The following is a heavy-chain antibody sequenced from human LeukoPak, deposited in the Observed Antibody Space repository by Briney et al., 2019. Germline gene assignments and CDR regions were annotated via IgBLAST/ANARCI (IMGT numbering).Heavy chain of an antibody. Sequence: GGSLRLSCAVSGVTLSSKYMSWVRQAPGKGLEWVSVISSAGTTYYADFVKGRFILSRDKSRNTLHLRMNSLRTEDAALYYCAVSAGNKDFDDWGQGPLVTVSS. D-gene: IGHD2-15*01. CDR2: ISSAGTT. V-gene: IGHV3-66*02. J-gene: IGHJ4*02. CDR1: GVTLSSKY. CDR3: AVSAGNKDFDD.